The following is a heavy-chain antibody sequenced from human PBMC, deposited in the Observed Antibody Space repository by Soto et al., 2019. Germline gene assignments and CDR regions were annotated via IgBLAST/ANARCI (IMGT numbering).Heavy chain of an antibody. D-gene: IGHD3-10*01. CDR3: ARARGGRTHYYYYGMDV. CDR2: INHSGST. Sequence: ETLCLTCAFYGGSFRGDYWSWIRQPPGKGLEWIGEINHSGSTNYNPSLKSRVTISVDTSKNQFSLKLSSVTAADTAVYYCARARGGRTHYYYYGMDVWGQGTTVT. J-gene: IGHJ6*02. CDR1: GGSFRGDY. V-gene: IGHV4-34*01.